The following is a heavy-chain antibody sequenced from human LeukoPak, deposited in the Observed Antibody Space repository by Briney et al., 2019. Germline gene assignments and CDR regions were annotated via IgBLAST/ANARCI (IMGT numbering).Heavy chain of an antibody. V-gene: IGHV3-9*03. CDR3: AKDSGSYSTSFDY. Sequence: PGGSLRLSCAASGFTFDDYAMHWVRQAPGKGLEWVSGISWNSGSIGCADSVEGRFTISRDNAKNSLYLQMNSLRAEDMALYYCAKDSGSYSTSFDYWGQGTLVTVSS. J-gene: IGHJ4*02. CDR2: ISWNSGSI. CDR1: GFTFDDYA. D-gene: IGHD1-26*01.